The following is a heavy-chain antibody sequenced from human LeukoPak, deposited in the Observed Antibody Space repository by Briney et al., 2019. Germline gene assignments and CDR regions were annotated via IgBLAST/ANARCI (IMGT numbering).Heavy chain of an antibody. CDR3: ARSPYNWNPFDY. CDR1: GYTLTELS. J-gene: IGHJ4*02. CDR2: FDPEDGET. V-gene: IGHV1-24*01. D-gene: IGHD1-20*01. Sequence: ASVKVSCKVSGYTLTELSMHWVRQAPGKGLEWMGGFDPEDGETIYAQKFQGRVTMTEDTSTDTAYMELSSLRSEDTAVYYCARSPYNWNPFDYWGQGTLVTVSS.